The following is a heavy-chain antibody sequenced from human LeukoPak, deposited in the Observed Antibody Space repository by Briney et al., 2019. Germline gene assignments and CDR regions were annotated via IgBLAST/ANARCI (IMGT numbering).Heavy chain of an antibody. CDR2: TYYRSKWYN. Sequence: SQTLSLTCAISGDSVSSNSAAWNWIRQSPSRGLEWLGRTYYRSKWYNDYAVSVKSRITINPDTSKNQFSLQLNSVTPEDTAVYYCAKEYYYDSSGHGYFDYWGQGTLVTVSS. J-gene: IGHJ4*02. CDR3: AKEYYYDSSGHGYFDY. CDR1: GDSVSSNSAA. V-gene: IGHV6-1*01. D-gene: IGHD3-22*01.